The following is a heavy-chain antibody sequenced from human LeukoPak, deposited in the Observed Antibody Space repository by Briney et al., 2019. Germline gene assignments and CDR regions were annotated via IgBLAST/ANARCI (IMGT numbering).Heavy chain of an antibody. CDR2: IYSGGST. CDR3: AKEYYGGWGDD. Sequence: GGSLRLSGAASGFTVSSSYMSWVRQAPGKGLEWVSIIYSGGSTYYAGSVKGRFTISRDNSKSTLYLQVNSLRAEDTALYYCAKEYYGGWGDDWGQGTLVTVSS. CDR1: GFTVSSSY. J-gene: IGHJ4*02. D-gene: IGHD4-23*01. V-gene: IGHV3-53*01.